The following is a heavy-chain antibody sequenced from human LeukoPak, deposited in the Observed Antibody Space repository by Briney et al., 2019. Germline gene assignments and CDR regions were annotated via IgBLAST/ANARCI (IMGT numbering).Heavy chain of an antibody. Sequence: GGSLRLSCAASGFTFSSYEMNWVRQAPGKGLEWVSYISSSGSTIYYADSVKGRFTISRDNAKNSLYLQMNSLRAEDTALYYCARGKGYSYGYYGLGENANFLDYWGQGTLVTVSS. D-gene: IGHD5-18*01. V-gene: IGHV3-48*03. J-gene: IGHJ4*02. CDR2: ISSSGSTI. CDR3: ARGKGYSYGYYGLGENANFLDY. CDR1: GFTFSSYE.